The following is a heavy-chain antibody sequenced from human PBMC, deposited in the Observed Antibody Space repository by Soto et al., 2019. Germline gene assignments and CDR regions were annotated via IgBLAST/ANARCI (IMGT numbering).Heavy chain of an antibody. CDR3: ASQARGYSAAETDY. CDR2: ISSSSSTI. Sequence: GGSLRLSCAASGFTFSSYSMNWVRQAPGKGLEWVSYISSSSSTIYYADSVKGRFTISRDNAKNSLYLQMNSLRDEDTAVYYCASQARGYSAAETDYWGQGTLVTVSS. V-gene: IGHV3-48*02. J-gene: IGHJ4*02. D-gene: IGHD5-12*01. CDR1: GFTFSSYS.